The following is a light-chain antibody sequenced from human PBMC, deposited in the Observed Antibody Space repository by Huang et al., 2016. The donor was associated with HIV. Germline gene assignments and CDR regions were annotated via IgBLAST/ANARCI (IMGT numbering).Light chain of an antibody. CDR1: HGISNY. CDR2: SAS. J-gene: IGKJ1*01. V-gene: IGKV1-27*01. CDR3: QKYKDAPPT. Sequence: DIQMTQSPASLSASVGDRVTITCRESHGISNYLAWYQQKPGKAPQLLTHSASLLQSGVASRFSGSGSGTDFTLTISSLHPEDVGTYFCQKYKDAPPTFGQGTKVEI.